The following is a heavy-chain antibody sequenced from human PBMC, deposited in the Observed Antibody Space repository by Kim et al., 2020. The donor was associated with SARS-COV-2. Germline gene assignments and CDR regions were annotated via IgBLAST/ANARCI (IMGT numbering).Heavy chain of an antibody. D-gene: IGHD3-9*01. CDR3: ARDSPSTYYLTGYYIPYYYYYGMDV. J-gene: IGHJ6*02. V-gene: IGHV3-33*01. Sequence: GGSLRLSCAASGFTFSSYGMHWVRQPPGKGLEWVAVIWYDGSNKYYADSVKGRFTISRDNSKNTLYLQMNSLRAEDTAVYYCARDSPSTYYLTGYYIPYYYYYGMDVWGQGTTVTVSS. CDR2: IWYDGSNK. CDR1: GFTFSSYG.